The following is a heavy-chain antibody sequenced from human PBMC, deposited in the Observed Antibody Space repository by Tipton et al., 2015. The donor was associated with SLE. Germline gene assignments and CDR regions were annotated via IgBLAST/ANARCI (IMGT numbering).Heavy chain of an antibody. D-gene: IGHD6-19*01. Sequence: TLSLTCTVSGGSISSHYWSWIRQPPGKGLEWIGYIYYSGSTNYNPSLKSRVTLSVDTSKNQFSLKLSSVTAADTAAYYCARSMRVGSEDYWGQGTLVTVSS. CDR2: IYYSGST. V-gene: IGHV4-59*11. J-gene: IGHJ4*02. CDR1: GGSISSHY. CDR3: ARSMRVGSEDY.